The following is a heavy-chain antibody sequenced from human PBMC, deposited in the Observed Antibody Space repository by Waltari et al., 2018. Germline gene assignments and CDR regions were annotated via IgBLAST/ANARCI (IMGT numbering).Heavy chain of an antibody. D-gene: IGHD3-22*01. Sequence: EVQLAESGGGLVQPGGSLRISCAASGFTVSNNYMSWVRQAPGKGREWGSLSYSGGYTQYADSVKGRVTISRDNSKNTLYLQMNSLRVEDTAVYYCARNPRYDSPDWGQGTLVTVSS. CDR3: ARNPRYDSPD. CDR2: SYSGGYT. J-gene: IGHJ4*02. CDR1: GFTVSNNY. V-gene: IGHV3-66*02.